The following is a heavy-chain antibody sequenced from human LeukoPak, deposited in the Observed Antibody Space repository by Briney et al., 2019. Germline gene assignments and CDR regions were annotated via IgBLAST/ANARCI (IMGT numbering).Heavy chain of an antibody. CDR3: ARENIHCSGGSCYSNDAFDI. CDR1: GGSISSYY. CDR2: IYYSGST. J-gene: IGHJ3*02. V-gene: IGHV4-59*01. D-gene: IGHD2-15*01. Sequence: ASETLSLTCTVSGGSISSYYWSWIRQPPGKGLEWIGYIYYSGSTNYNPSLKSRVTISVDTSKNQFSLKLSSVTAADTAVYYCARENIHCSGGSCYSNDAFDIWGQGTMVTVSS.